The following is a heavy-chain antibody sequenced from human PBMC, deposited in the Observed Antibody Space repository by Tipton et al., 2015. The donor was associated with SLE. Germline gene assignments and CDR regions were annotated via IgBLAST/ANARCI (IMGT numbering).Heavy chain of an antibody. Sequence: QSGAEVKKPGSSAKVSCRASGGTFTNYAISWVRQAPGQGLEWMGRINPNSGGTNYAQKFQGRVTMTRDTSISTAYMELSSLRSDDTAVYYCALRWPDTWTTVYWGQGTLVTVSS. J-gene: IGHJ4*02. CDR1: GGTFTNYA. D-gene: IGHD4-23*01. CDR3: ALRWPDTWTTVY. V-gene: IGHV1-2*06. CDR2: INPNSGGT.